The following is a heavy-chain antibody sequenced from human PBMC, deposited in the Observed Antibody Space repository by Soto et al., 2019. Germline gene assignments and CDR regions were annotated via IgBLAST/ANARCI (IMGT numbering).Heavy chain of an antibody. CDR3: ARGVWAVSGRFHY. Sequence: PSETLSLTCTVSGGSVSSGSYYWSWMRQPPGKGLEWIGYIYYSGSTNYNPSLKSRVTISVDTSKNQFSLKLSSVTAADTAVYYCARGVWAVSGRFHYWGQGTLVTVSS. D-gene: IGHD6-19*01. J-gene: IGHJ4*02. CDR2: IYYSGST. CDR1: GGSVSSGSYY. V-gene: IGHV4-61*01.